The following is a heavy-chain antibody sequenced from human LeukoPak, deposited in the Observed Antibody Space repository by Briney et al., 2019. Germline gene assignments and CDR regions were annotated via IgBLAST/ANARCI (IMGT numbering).Heavy chain of an antibody. D-gene: IGHD5-18*01. CDR2: IKQDGSEK. CDR3: AKERGGYFYGQFDY. Sequence: GGSLRLSCAASGFNFSSYAMHWVRQAPGKGLEWVANIKQDGSEKYYVDSVKGRFTISRDNAKNSLYLQMNSLRAEDTAVYYCAKERGGYFYGQFDYWGQGTLVTVSS. V-gene: IGHV3-7*05. CDR1: GFNFSSYA. J-gene: IGHJ4*02.